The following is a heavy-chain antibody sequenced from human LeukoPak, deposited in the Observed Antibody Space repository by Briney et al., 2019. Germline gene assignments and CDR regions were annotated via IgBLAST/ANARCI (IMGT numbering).Heavy chain of an antibody. CDR2: TGGSSSSI. Sequence: PGGSLRLSCAGCGLTFSIYSMNWVRQAPGKGLAGVSSTGGSSSSIYYAGSVQGRFTISRDNAKNSLYLQMNSLRAEDTAVYYCAREAGAREGEAFDIWGQGTMVTVSS. J-gene: IGHJ3*02. CDR3: AREAGAREGEAFDI. D-gene: IGHD3-16*01. V-gene: IGHV3-21*01. CDR1: GLTFSIYS.